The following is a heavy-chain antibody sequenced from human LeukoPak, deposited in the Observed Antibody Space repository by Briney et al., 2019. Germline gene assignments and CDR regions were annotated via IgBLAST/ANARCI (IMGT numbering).Heavy chain of an antibody. V-gene: IGHV3-48*01. J-gene: IGHJ6*02. CDR3: ARDYRSGWYEYNYYYGMDV. D-gene: IGHD6-19*01. CDR1: GFTFSSYS. Sequence: GGSLRLSCAASGFTFSSYSMNWVRQAPGKGLEWVSYISSSISTIYYADSVKGRFTISRDNAKNSLYLQMNSLRAEDTAVYYCARDYRSGWYEYNYYYGMDVWGQGTTVTVSS. CDR2: ISSSISTI.